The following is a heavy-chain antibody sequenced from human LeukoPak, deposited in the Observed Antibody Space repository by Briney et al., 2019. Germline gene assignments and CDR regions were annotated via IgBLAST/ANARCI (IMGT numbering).Heavy chain of an antibody. CDR1: GFTFSSYE. CDR3: ASPDYGDYAFDY. V-gene: IGHV3-48*03. CDR2: ISSSGSTI. Sequence: GGSLRLSCAASGFTFSSYEMNWVRQAPGKGLEWVSYISSSGSTIYYADSVKGRFTTSRDNAKNSLYLQMNSLRAEDTAVYYCASPDYGDYAFDYWGQGTLVTVSS. J-gene: IGHJ4*02. D-gene: IGHD4-17*01.